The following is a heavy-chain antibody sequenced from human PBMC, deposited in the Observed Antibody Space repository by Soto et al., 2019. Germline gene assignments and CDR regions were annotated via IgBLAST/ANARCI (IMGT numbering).Heavy chain of an antibody. V-gene: IGHV3-23*01. J-gene: IGHJ4*01. CDR1: GFTFSSYA. CDR2: ISGSGATT. CDR3: AKDRGSGYTLDY. D-gene: IGHD5-12*01. Sequence: GGSLRLSCAPSGFTFSSYAMSWVRQAPGKGLEWVSAISGSGATTYYADSVKGRFTISRDNSKNTLYLQMNSLRAEDTAVYYCAKDRGSGYTLDYWGHGTLVTVSS.